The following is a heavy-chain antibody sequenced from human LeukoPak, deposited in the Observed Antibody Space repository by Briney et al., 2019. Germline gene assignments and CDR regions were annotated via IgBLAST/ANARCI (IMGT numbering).Heavy chain of an antibody. CDR2: INWNGGST. J-gene: IGHJ3*02. CDR1: GFTFDDYG. Sequence: RPGGSLRLSCAASGFTFDDYGMSWVRQAPGKGLEWVSGINWNGGSTGYADSVKGRFTISRDNAKNSLYLQMNSLRAEDTALYHCAGSVSGSYRDAFDIWGQGTMVTVSS. D-gene: IGHD1-26*01. CDR3: AGSVSGSYRDAFDI. V-gene: IGHV3-20*01.